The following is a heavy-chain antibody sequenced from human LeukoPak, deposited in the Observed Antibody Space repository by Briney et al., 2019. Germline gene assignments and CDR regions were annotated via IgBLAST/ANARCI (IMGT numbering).Heavy chain of an antibody. CDR3: ARDPGHYCSSTSCYTGAFDI. CDR2: IKQDGSEK. CDR1: GFTFSSYW. Sequence: TGGSLRLSCAASGFTFSSYWMSWVRQAPGKGLEWVANIKQDGSEKYYVDSVKGRFTISRDNAKNSLYLQMNSLRAEDTAVYYCARDPGHYCSSTSCYTGAFDIWGQGTMVTVSS. J-gene: IGHJ3*02. V-gene: IGHV3-7*01. D-gene: IGHD2-2*02.